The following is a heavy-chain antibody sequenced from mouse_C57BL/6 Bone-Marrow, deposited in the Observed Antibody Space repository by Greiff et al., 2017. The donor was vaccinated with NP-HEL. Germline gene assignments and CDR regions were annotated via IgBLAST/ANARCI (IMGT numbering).Heavy chain of an antibody. CDR3: ARDHYYGSTPMDY. Sequence: DVKLVESGGGLVKPGGSLKLSCAASGFTFSSYAMSWVRQTPEKRLEWVATISDGGSYTYYPDNVKGRFTISRDNAKNNLYLQMSHLKSEDTAMYYCARDHYYGSTPMDYWGQGTSVTVSP. CDR2: ISDGGSYT. V-gene: IGHV5-4*01. J-gene: IGHJ4*01. D-gene: IGHD1-1*01. CDR1: GFTFSSYA.